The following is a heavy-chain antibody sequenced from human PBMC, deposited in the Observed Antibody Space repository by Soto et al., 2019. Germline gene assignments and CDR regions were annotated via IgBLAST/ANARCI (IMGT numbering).Heavy chain of an antibody. Sequence: QVQLVQSGAEVKKPGASVKVSCKASGYTFTSYCLHWVRQAPGQGPEWMGIINPSGSSTSYAHKFEGRGTMTSDTSTSTVYMELSSLRSEDTAVYYCARSAPLDSSGYPYYFDYWGQGTLVTVSS. CDR3: ARSAPLDSSGYPYYFDY. D-gene: IGHD3-22*01. J-gene: IGHJ4*02. V-gene: IGHV1-46*01. CDR2: INPSGSST. CDR1: GYTFTSYC.